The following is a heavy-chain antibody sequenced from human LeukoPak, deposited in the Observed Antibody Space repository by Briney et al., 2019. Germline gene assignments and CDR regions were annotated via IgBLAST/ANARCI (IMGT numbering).Heavy chain of an antibody. CDR3: ATDLDSSYYYYYMDV. CDR2: ISGSGGST. Sequence: GGSLRLSCAASGFTFSSYVMSWVRQAPGKGLEWVSAISGSGGSTYYADSVKGRFTISRDNSKNTLYLQMNSLRAEDTAVYYCATDLDSSYYYYYMDVWGKGTTVTVSS. CDR1: GFTFSSYV. V-gene: IGHV3-23*01. D-gene: IGHD2/OR15-2a*01. J-gene: IGHJ6*03.